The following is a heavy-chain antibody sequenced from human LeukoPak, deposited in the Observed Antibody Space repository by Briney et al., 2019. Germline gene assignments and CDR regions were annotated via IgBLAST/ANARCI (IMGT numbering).Heavy chain of an antibody. V-gene: IGHV4-4*07. J-gene: IGHJ6*03. Sequence: SETLTLTCTVSGGSISSYFMSWIRQPAGKGLEWIGRIYTSGSTNYNPSLKSRVTMSVDTSKNQFSLKLSSVTAADTGVYYCAREPSSGYYNPRFLSYMDVWGKGTTVTASS. CDR1: GGSISSYF. CDR2: IYTSGST. CDR3: AREPSSGYYNPRFLSYMDV. D-gene: IGHD3-22*01.